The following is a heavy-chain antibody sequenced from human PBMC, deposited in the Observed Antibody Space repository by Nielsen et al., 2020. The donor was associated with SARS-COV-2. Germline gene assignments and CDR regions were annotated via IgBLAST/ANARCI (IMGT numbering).Heavy chain of an antibody. CDR2: ISYDGSNK. D-gene: IGHD3-10*01. Sequence: GGSLRLSCSASGFTFSSYGMHWVRQAPGKGLEWVAVISYDGSNKYYADSVKGRFTISRDNSKNTLYLQMNSLRAEDTAVYYCAKDRDGGFDYWGQGTLVTVSS. J-gene: IGHJ4*02. CDR1: GFTFSSYG. V-gene: IGHV3-30*18. CDR3: AKDRDGGFDY.